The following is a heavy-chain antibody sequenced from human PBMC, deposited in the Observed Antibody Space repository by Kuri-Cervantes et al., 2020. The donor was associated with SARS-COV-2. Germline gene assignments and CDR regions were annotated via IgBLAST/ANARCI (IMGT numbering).Heavy chain of an antibody. J-gene: IGHJ4*02. D-gene: IGHD3-3*01. CDR3: ARHGTGYDFWSGYYGEDY. CDR2: IYYSGST. Sequence: GSLRLSCAVYGGSFSGHYWSWIRQPPGKGLEWIGSIYYSGSTYYNPSLKSRVTISVDTSKNQFSLKLSSVTAADTAVYYCARHGTGYDFWSGYYGEDYWGQGTLVTVSS. V-gene: IGHV4-34*01. CDR1: GGSFSGHY.